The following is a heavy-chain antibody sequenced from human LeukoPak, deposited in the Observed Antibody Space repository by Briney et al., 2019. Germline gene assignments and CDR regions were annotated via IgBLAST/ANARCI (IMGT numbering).Heavy chain of an antibody. J-gene: IGHJ4*02. CDR1: GFSFSDYY. CDR2: ISSSGSTI. D-gene: IGHD4-17*01. CDR3: AKALKTTVTRGEFDY. Sequence: KPGGSLRLSCAASGFSFSDYYMSWIRQAPGKGLEWLSYISSSGSTIYYADSVKGRFTISRYNAKNSLYLQMNSLRAEDTAVYYCAKALKTTVTRGEFDYWGQGTLVTVSS. V-gene: IGHV3-11*04.